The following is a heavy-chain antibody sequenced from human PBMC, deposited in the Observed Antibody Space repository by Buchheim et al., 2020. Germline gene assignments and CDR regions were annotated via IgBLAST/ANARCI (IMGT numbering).Heavy chain of an antibody. CDR1: GFTISTYV. Sequence: EVQLLESGGGLVQPGGSLRLSCAASGFTISTYVMVWVRRAPGKGLEGVSYISANESTTYYADSVKGRFTISRDNSKNTLYLQNNSRAVEDTVIYHCAKRGGCNGWYYDSWGQGTL. V-gene: IGHV3-23*01. CDR2: ISANESTT. CDR3: AKRGGCNGWYYDS. D-gene: IGHD6-19*01. J-gene: IGHJ4*02.